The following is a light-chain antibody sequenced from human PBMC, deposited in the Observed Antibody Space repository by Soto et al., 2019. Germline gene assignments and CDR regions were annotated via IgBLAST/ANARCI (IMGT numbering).Light chain of an antibody. CDR2: KVS. Sequence: DVVMTQSPLSLPVTLGQPASISCRSSQSLVHSDGNTYLSWFQQRPGQSPRRLIYKVSKRDSGVPDRFSRSGTGTDFTLKISRVEAEDVGIYYCMQATHSRTFGQGTRLDIK. CDR1: QSLVHSDGNTY. CDR3: MQATHSRT. J-gene: IGKJ2*02. V-gene: IGKV2-30*02.